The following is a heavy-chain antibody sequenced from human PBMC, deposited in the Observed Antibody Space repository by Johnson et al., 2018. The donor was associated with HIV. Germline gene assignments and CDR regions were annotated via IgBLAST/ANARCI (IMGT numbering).Heavy chain of an antibody. CDR2: IYSGGRT. CDR1: GFTVSSNY. D-gene: IGHD1-26*01. V-gene: IGHV3-53*01. Sequence: VQLVESGGGLIQPGGSLRLSCAASGFTVSSNYMSWVRQAPGKGLEWVSVIYSGGRTYYADSVKGRFTISRDNSKNTLYLQMNSLRAEDTAVYYCAREGSGIAVGGAFDIWGQGTMVTVSS. J-gene: IGHJ3*02. CDR3: AREGSGIAVGGAFDI.